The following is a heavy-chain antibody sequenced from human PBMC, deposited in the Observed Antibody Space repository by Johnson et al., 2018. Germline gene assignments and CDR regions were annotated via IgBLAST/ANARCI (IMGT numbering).Heavy chain of an antibody. CDR3: AAGGGLDV. D-gene: IGHD3-16*01. CDR2: ISGDGSST. CDR1: GFTFSSYW. V-gene: IGHV3-74*01. J-gene: IGHJ6*02. Sequence: VQLQESGGGLVQPGGSLRLSCAASGFTFSSYWMHWVRQTPGKGLVWVSRISGDGSSTDYADSVKGRFTISRDNAKNTVYLQINSLSAEDTAVYHCAAGGGLDVWGQGTTVTGSS.